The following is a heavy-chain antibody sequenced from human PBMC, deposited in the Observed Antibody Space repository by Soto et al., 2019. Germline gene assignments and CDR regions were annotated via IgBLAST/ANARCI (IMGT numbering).Heavy chain of an antibody. Sequence: LVKVSCKASGYTFSSYAISWVRQAPGQGLEWMGGVIPIFDTADYAQKFQGRLTITADESRTPAYMELSSLRSEDTAVYYCAGHSSGVPGYYYGMDVWGQGTTVTVS. J-gene: IGHJ6*02. CDR1: GYTFSSYA. V-gene: IGHV1-69*13. D-gene: IGHD3-22*01. CDR2: VIPIFDTA. CDR3: AGHSSGVPGYYYGMDV.